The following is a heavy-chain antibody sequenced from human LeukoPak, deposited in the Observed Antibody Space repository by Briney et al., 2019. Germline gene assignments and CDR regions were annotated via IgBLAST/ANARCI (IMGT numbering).Heavy chain of an antibody. CDR2: IRYDGSNE. CDR3: AKDQRITMIVVVTPFDD. D-gene: IGHD3-22*01. V-gene: IGHV3-30*02. Sequence: GGSLRLSCAPSGFIFSIYGMQWVRQAPGKGLEWVAFIRYDGSNEYYANSVKGRFTISRDNSKNTLYLQMNSLRPEDTAVYYCAKDQRITMIVVVTPFDDWGQGTLVTVSS. J-gene: IGHJ4*02. CDR1: GFIFSIYG.